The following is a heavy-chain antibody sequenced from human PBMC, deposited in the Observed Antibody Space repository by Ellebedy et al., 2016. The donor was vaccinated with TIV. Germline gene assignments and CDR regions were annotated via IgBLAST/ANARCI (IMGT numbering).Heavy chain of an antibody. D-gene: IGHD3-22*01. CDR3: VRGPYDGTGYYYPH. J-gene: IGHJ4*02. CDR1: GDSVRSYY. Sequence: SETLSLXXTVSGDSVRSYYWSWIRQPAGKGLEWIGRMYGSGDTKDNPSLESRVTMSVDTSKNQFFLRLSSVTAADTAVYYCVRGPYDGTGYYYPHWGQGILVTVSS. CDR2: MYGSGDT. V-gene: IGHV4-4*07.